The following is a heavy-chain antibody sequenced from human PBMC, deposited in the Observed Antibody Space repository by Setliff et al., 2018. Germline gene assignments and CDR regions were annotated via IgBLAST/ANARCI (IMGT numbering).Heavy chain of an antibody. J-gene: IGHJ4*02. V-gene: IGHV4-59*01. Sequence: SETLSPTCRVAGCSITRDYWNWIRPPPGKRLEWIGYIHYSGNTNDNPSLKSRVTISFNTSKNQISLKLSSGTPADTAVYSWARWGEVYYGSGTIDSWGPGTLVTVSS. CDR2: IHYSGNT. CDR1: GCSITRDY. D-gene: IGHD3-10*01. CDR3: ARWGEVYYGSGTIDS.